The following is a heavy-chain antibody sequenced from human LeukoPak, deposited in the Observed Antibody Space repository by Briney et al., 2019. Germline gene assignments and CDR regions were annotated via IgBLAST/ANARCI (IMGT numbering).Heavy chain of an antibody. J-gene: IGHJ4*02. V-gene: IGHV3-23*01. D-gene: IGHD3-22*01. Sequence: GGSLRLSCAASGFTFNSYAMSWVRQAPGKGLEWVSAISGSGGSTYYADSVKGRFTISRDNSKNTLYLQMNSLRAEDTAVYYCAKYFYYYDSSGPNDYWGQGTLVTVSS. CDR3: AKYFYYYDSSGPNDY. CDR2: ISGSGGST. CDR1: GFTFNSYA.